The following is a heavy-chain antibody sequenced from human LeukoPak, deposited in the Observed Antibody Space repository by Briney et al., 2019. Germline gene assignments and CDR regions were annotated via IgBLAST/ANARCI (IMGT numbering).Heavy chain of an antibody. V-gene: IGHV1-24*01. CDR1: GYTLTELS. J-gene: IGHJ4*02. CDR2: FDPEDGET. Sequence: ASVKVSCKVSGYTLTELSMHWVRQAPGKGLEWMGGFDPEDGETIYAQKFQGRVTMTEDTSTDTAYMELSSLRSEDTTVYYCAVPRHDPMAALRFLAFWGGKAHVAFDYWGQGTLVTVS. CDR3: AVPRHDPMAALRFLAFWGGKAHVAFDY. D-gene: IGHD3-3*01.